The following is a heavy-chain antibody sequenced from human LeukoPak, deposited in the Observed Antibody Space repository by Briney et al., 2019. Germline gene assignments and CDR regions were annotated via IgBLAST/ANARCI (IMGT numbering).Heavy chain of an antibody. V-gene: IGHV3-23*01. CDR2: ISGTGGST. D-gene: IGHD4-17*01. CDR1: GFTFSSYA. CDR3: ATARTLRVTTSFDY. J-gene: IGHJ4*02. Sequence: AGGSLGLSCEVAGFTFSSYAMNWVRQAPGKGLEWVSGISGTGGSTYYADSVKGRFTISRDNSKNTLYLQMNSLGAEDTAVYYCATARTLRVTTSFDYWGQGALVTVSS.